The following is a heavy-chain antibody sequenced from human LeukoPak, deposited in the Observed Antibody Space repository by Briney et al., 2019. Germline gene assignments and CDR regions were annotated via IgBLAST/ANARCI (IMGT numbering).Heavy chain of an antibody. D-gene: IGHD2-8*02. CDR1: GDSASSNNAA. Sequence: SQTLSLTCAISGDSASSNNAAWNWIRQSPSRGLEGLGRTYYRSKWSYNYVLSVQSRISIKSDTSKNQFSLQLKSVTPEDTAVYYCARSTGDMDSWGQGTLVTVSS. J-gene: IGHJ4*02. V-gene: IGHV6-1*01. CDR2: TYYRSKWSY. CDR3: ARSTGDMDS.